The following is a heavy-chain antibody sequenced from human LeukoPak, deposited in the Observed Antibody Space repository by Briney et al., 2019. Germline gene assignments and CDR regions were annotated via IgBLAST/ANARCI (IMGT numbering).Heavy chain of an antibody. D-gene: IGHD6-19*01. J-gene: IGHJ4*02. CDR2: IKSKFDGGTT. CDR1: GFTFTNAW. CDR3: TTSGEIAVAASEY. V-gene: IGHV3-15*01. Sequence: PGGSLRLSCAASGFTFTNAWMSWVRQAPGKGLEWVGRIKSKFDGGTTDYAAPVKRRFTISRDDSKNTLYLQMSSLKAEDTGVYYCTTSGEIAVAASEYWGQGTLVTVSS.